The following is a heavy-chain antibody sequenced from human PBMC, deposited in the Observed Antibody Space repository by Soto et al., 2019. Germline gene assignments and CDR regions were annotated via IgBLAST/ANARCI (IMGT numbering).Heavy chain of an antibody. Sequence: VQLVESGGGVVQPGRSLRLSCAASGFTFSSYGMHWVRQFPGKGLEWVANIRQDGSEKNYVDSVKGRFTISRDNAKKSLYLQMNSLRAEDTAVYYCARENYFDYWGQGTLVTVSS. CDR2: IRQDGSEK. CDR1: GFTFSSYG. CDR3: ARENYFDY. V-gene: IGHV3-7*04. J-gene: IGHJ4*02.